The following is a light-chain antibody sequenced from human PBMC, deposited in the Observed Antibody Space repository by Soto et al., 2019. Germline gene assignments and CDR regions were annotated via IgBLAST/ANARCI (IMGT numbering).Light chain of an antibody. CDR2: KAS. J-gene: IGKJ4*01. CDR1: QSISSW. Sequence: DTPMTHSPSTLSASVGDRVTITCRASQSISSWLAWYQQKPGKAPKLLIYKASSLESGVPSRFSGSGSGTEFTLTISSLQPDDFATYYCQQYNSYPLTFGGGTKV. V-gene: IGKV1-5*03. CDR3: QQYNSYPLT.